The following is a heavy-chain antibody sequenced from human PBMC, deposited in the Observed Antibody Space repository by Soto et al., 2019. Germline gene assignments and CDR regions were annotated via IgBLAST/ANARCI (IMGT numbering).Heavy chain of an antibody. CDR3: ARHRGWFVVSSLDD. V-gene: IGHV4-39*01. CDR2: INYSGAP. J-gene: IGHJ4*02. CDR1: GGSMRRNSEF. Sequence: QLHLQESGPGLVKPSETLSLICTVSGGSMRRNSEFWGWIRQSPGKGPEWIGNINYSGAPFYNPSLRGRVTVFLDPSKNQFALGVNSVTATDTAVYYCARHRGWFVVSSLDDLGPGMLVTVSS. D-gene: IGHD3-10*01.